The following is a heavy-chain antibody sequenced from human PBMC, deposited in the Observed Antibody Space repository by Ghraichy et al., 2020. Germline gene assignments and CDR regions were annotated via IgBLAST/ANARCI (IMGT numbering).Heavy chain of an antibody. Sequence: ASVKVSCKASGYTFTGYYMHWVRQAPGQGLEWMGRINPNSGGTNYAQKFQGRVTMTRDTSISTAYMELSRLRSDDTAVYYCARVREGGGDYRYYWGQGTLVTVSS. V-gene: IGHV1-2*06. J-gene: IGHJ4*02. D-gene: IGHD4-17*01. CDR1: GYTFTGYY. CDR3: ARVREGGGDYRYY. CDR2: INPNSGGT.